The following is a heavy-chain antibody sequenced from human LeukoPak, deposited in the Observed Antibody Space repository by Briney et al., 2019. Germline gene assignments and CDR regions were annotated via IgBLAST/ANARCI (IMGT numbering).Heavy chain of an antibody. D-gene: IGHD6-25*01. CDR3: ARDWSSGGGGSFYYYMDV. Sequence: GGSLRLSCAASGFTVSSNYMSWVRQAPGKGLEWVAGMSYDGTKKHYADFVKGRFTISRDNSMYTVYLQMNSLRREDTAVYYCARDWSSGGGGSFYYYMDVWGKGTTVTVSS. J-gene: IGHJ6*03. V-gene: IGHV3-30*03. CDR1: GFTVSSNY. CDR2: MSYDGTKK.